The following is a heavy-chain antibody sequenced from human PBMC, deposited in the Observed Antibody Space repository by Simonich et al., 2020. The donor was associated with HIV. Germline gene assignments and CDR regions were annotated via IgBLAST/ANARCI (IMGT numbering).Heavy chain of an antibody. CDR1: GGSFSGYY. D-gene: IGHD1-26*01. Sequence: VQLQQWGAGLLKPSETLSLTCAVYGGSFSGYYWSWIRQPPGKGLEWIGKISHVGRTNNNPSRKSRVTISVDTSKKQISLRLSSVTAADTALYYCARHRPSGNYLYEVDYFDFWGQGTLVTVSS. J-gene: IGHJ4*02. CDR3: ARHRPSGNYLYEVDYFDF. CDR2: ISHVGRT. V-gene: IGHV4-34*02.